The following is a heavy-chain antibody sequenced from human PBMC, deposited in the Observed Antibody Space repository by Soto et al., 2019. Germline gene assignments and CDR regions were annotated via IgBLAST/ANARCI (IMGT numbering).Heavy chain of an antibody. CDR1: GFTFSSYA. CDR2: ISGSGGST. Sequence: EVQLLESGGGLVQPGGSLRLSCAASGFTFSSYAMSWVRQAPGKGLEWVSAISGSGGSTYYADSVKGRFTISRDNSKNTLYLQMTSLRAEDTAVYYCAKDIVVVVAAIDYWGQGALVTVSS. CDR3: AKDIVVVVAAIDY. D-gene: IGHD2-15*01. J-gene: IGHJ4*02. V-gene: IGHV3-23*01.